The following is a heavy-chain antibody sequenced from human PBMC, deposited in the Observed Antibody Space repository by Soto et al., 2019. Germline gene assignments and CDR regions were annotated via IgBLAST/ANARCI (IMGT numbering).Heavy chain of an antibody. D-gene: IGHD3-3*01. J-gene: IGHJ6*02. V-gene: IGHV4-34*01. Sequence: XETLSLTCAVYGGSFSGYYWSWIRQPPGKGLEWIGEINHSGSTNYNPSLKSRVTISVDTSKNQFSLKLSSVTAADTAVYYCARGRRYYDFWSGYSSPGMDVWGQGTTVTVSS. CDR2: INHSGST. CDR1: GGSFSGYY. CDR3: ARGRRYYDFWSGYSSPGMDV.